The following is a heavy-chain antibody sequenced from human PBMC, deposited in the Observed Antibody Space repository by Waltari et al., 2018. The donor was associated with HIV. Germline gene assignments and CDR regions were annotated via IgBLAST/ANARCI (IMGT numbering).Heavy chain of an antibody. CDR3: ATIRAVAGSYYFDS. J-gene: IGHJ4*02. Sequence: QVQLQESGPGLVKPSETLSLTCSVPGYSISSGYYWGWLRPPPGKGLEWIGNIYHSGSSYYHPSLESRVTISVDTSKNQFSLKVSSMTAADTALYYCATIRAVAGSYYFDSWGQGILVTVSS. CDR2: IYHSGSS. V-gene: IGHV4-38-2*02. CDR1: GYSISSGYY. D-gene: IGHD6-19*01.